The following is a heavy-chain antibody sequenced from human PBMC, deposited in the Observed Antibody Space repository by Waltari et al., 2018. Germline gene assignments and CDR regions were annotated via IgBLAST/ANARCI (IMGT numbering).Heavy chain of an antibody. J-gene: IGHJ3*02. D-gene: IGHD5-12*01. CDR2: IYYSGST. CDR3: ARSRDGYNHDAFDI. V-gene: IGHV4-39*01. CDR1: GGSIRSSSYY. Sequence: QLQLQESGPGLVKPSETLSLTCTVSGGSIRSSSYYWGWIRQPPGKGLEWIGSIYYSGSTYYNPSLKSRVTISVDTSKNQFSLKLSSVTAADTAVYYCARSRDGYNHDAFDIWGQGTMVTVSS.